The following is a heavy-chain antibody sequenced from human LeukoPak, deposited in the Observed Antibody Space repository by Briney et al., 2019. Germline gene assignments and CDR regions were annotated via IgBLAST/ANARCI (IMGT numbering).Heavy chain of an antibody. CDR1: GYTFTGYY. CDR3: ARVQQQWQNIDY. J-gene: IGHJ4*02. D-gene: IGHD6-19*01. Sequence: ASVKVSCKASGYTFTGYYMHWVRQAPGQGLEWMGWINPNSGGTNYAQKFQGRVTMTRDTSVSTAYMELSRLRSDDTAVYYCARVQQQWQNIDYWGQGTLVTVSS. CDR2: INPNSGGT. V-gene: IGHV1-2*02.